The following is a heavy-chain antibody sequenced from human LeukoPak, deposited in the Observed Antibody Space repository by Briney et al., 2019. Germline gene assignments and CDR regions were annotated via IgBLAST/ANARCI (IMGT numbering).Heavy chain of an antibody. CDR1: GFTFSDYY. V-gene: IGHV3-11*01. D-gene: IGHD3-10*01. CDR2: ISSSGSTI. J-gene: IGHJ6*02. CDR3: ARDSSGPSYYYGMDV. Sequence: SGGSLRLSCAASGFTFSDYYMSWLRQAPGKGLKWVSYISSSGSTIYYADSVKGRFTISRDNAKNSLYLQMNSLRAEDTAVYYCARDSSGPSYYYGMDVWGQGTTVTVSS.